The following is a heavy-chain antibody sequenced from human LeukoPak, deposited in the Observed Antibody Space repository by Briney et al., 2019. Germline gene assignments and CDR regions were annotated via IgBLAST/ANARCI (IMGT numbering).Heavy chain of an antibody. D-gene: IGHD3-22*01. J-gene: IGHJ4*02. CDR3: ARSGDSSGYYRLYYLDY. CDR2: ISPYSGAT. Sequence: EASLKVSCKASGYTFAGYYLHWVRQAPGQGLEWMGWISPYSGATNSAQKFQGRVTMTRDTSVTTASMELSSLRSDDTAVYYCARSGDSSGYYRLYYLDYWGQGTLVTVSS. V-gene: IGHV1-2*02. CDR1: GYTFAGYY.